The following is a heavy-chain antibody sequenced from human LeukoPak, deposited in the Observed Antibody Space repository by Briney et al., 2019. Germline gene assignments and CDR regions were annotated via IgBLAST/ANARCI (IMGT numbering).Heavy chain of an antibody. CDR3: ARVLAAGSSYYYGMDV. V-gene: IGHV1-2*06. J-gene: IGHJ6*02. CDR1: GYTFTGYY. D-gene: IGHD6-13*01. Sequence: XSVKVSCKASGYTFTGYYMHWVRQAPGQGLEWMGRINPNSGGTNYAQKFQGRVTMTRDTSISTAYMELSRLRSDDTAVYYCARVLAAGSSYYYGMDVWGQGTTVTVSS. CDR2: INPNSGGT.